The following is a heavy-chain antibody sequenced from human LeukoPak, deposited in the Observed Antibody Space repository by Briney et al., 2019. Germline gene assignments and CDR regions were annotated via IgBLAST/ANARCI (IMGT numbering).Heavy chain of an antibody. CDR2: IRGSGTGT. D-gene: IGHD2-2*01. J-gene: IGHJ6*02. CDR3: AKMSARYCSSTSCWADV. CDR1: GFTLSSYS. V-gene: IGHV3-23*01. Sequence: GGSLRLSCAASGFTLSSYSMSWVRQAPGKGLEWVSSIRGSGTGTHYADSVKGRFTISRDNSKNTLYLQMNSLKVEDTAVYYCAKMSARYCSSTSCWADVWGQGTTVTVSS.